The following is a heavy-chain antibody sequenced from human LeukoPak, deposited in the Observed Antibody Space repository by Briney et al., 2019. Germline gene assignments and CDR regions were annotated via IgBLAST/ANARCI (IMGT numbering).Heavy chain of an antibody. CDR3: ARGGGLDV. CDR2: INHNGNVN. CDR1: GFTFSSYW. D-gene: IGHD3-16*01. V-gene: IGHV3-7*03. Sequence: GGSLRLSCTASGFTFSSYWMSWVRQAPGKGLEWVASINHNGNVNYYVDSVKGRFTISRDNAKNSLYLQMSNLRAEDTAVYFCARGGGLDVWGQGATVTVSS. J-gene: IGHJ6*02.